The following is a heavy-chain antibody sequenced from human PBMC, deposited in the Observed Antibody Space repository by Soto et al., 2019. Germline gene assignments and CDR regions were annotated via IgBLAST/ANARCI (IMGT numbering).Heavy chain of an antibody. V-gene: IGHV1-18*01. Sequence: QVQLVQSGAEAKKPGASVKLSCKASGYTFTSYGISWVRQAPGQGLEWMGWISAYNGNTNYAQKLQGRVTMTTDTSTGTASLELMSLRPDAAAVYYCARDLAAGDCDYWGQGTLVTVSS. CDR3: ARDLAAGDCDY. J-gene: IGHJ4*02. D-gene: IGHD6-13*01. CDR1: GYTFTSYG. CDR2: ISAYNGNT.